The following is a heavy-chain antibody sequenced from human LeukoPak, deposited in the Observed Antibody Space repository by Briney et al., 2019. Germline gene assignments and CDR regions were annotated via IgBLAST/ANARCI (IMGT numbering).Heavy chain of an antibody. J-gene: IGHJ5*02. V-gene: IGHV4-4*07. CDR2: IYLGGSS. Sequence: SETLSLTCAVYGESFSAYYWSWLRQPAGKGLEWIGRIYLGGSSNYNPSLKSRVTISADTSKNQFSLILSSVTAADTALYYCARDLYGDGSYFDPWGQRTLVTASS. CDR1: GESFSAYY. CDR3: ARDLYGDGSYFDP. D-gene: IGHD4-17*01.